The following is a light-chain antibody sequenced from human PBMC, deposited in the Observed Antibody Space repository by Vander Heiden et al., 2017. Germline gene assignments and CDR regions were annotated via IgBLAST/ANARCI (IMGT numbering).Light chain of an antibody. CDR1: QSISSY. CDR3: QQSYSTLPT. CDR2: AES. V-gene: IGKV1-39*01. Sequence: IQMTQSLSSLSASVGDRVTITCRASQSISSYLNWYQQKPGKAPKLLIYAESSLQSGVPSRFSGSGSGTDFTLTISSLQPEDFATYYCQQSYSTLPTFGEGTRLEIK. J-gene: IGKJ4*01.